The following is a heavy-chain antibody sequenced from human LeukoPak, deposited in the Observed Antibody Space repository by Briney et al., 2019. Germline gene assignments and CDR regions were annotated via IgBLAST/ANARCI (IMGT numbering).Heavy chain of an antibody. D-gene: IGHD5-12*01. V-gene: IGHV4-39*01. CDR1: GGSISSSTYY. Sequence: PSETLSLTCTVSGGSISSSTYYWGWIRQPPGKGLEWIGSIYYSGNTYYNPSLKSRVTISVHTSKNPFSLKLSSVTAADTAVYYCSRRLRDRVDYWGQGTLVTVSS. J-gene: IGHJ4*02. CDR2: IYYSGNT. CDR3: SRRLRDRVDY.